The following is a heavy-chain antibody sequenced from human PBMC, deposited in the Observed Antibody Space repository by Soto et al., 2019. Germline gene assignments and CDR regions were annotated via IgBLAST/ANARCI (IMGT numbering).Heavy chain of an antibody. CDR1: GFTFSGYV. V-gene: IGHV3-33*01. Sequence: QEQLVETGGGVAQPGRSLRLSCVASGFTFSGYVMHWVRQAPGKGLEWVAVIRYDGTNKYYADSVKGRFTISRDNSKNTLYLKMDSLGAEDTAVYYCGGGPYYDFWSASSIDHWGQGTLVTVSS. CDR3: GGGPYYDFWSASSIDH. D-gene: IGHD3-3*01. CDR2: IRYDGTNK. J-gene: IGHJ4*02.